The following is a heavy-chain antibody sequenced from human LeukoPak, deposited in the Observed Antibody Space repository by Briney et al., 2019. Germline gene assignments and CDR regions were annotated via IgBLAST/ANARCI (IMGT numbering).Heavy chain of an antibody. CDR3: ARGPDWAFWSGYYNGDYFDY. CDR2: MNPNSGNT. Sequence: ASVKVSCKASGHTFTSYDINWVRQATGQGLEWMGWMNPNSGNTGYAQKFQGRVTMTRNTSISTAYMELSSLRSEDTAVYYCARGPDWAFWSGYYNGDYFDYWGQGTLVTVSS. V-gene: IGHV1-8*01. J-gene: IGHJ4*02. D-gene: IGHD3-3*01. CDR1: GHTFTSYD.